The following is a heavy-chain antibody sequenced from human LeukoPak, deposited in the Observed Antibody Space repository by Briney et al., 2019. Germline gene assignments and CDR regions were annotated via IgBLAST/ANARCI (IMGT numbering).Heavy chain of an antibody. CDR3: AKVYGSGARGYYYMDV. CDR1: GFPFRSHG. D-gene: IGHD3-10*01. CDR2: IRYCGSNK. Sequence: GALRLSCAASGFPFRSHGMHLVRQAPGKGLEGVAFIRYCGSNKYYADSVKGRFTISRDNSKNTLYLQMNSLRAEDTAVYYCAKVYGSGARGYYYMDVWGKGTTVTISS. V-gene: IGHV3-30*02. J-gene: IGHJ6*03.